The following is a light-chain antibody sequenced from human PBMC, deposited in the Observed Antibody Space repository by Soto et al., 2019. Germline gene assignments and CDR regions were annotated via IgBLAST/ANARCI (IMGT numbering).Light chain of an antibody. CDR2: RAS. CDR1: QNFYYN. CDR3: QQYNSYPIT. Sequence: ILMTQSPANVSVCPGEGDTLXCRASQNFYYNVAWYQHRPRQAPRLLIYRASTMAQGGPARFSGSGSATEFTRTIGSLQPDDFATYYGQQYNSYPITFGQGTRLEIK. J-gene: IGKJ5*01. V-gene: IGKV3-15*01.